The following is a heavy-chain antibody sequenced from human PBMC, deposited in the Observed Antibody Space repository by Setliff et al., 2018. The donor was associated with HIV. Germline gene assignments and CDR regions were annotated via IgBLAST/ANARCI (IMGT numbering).Heavy chain of an antibody. CDR2: ISGSGGST. V-gene: IGHV3-23*01. J-gene: IGHJ6*02. D-gene: IGHD3-10*01. CDR3: AKELITMGRGVNYGMDV. CDR1: GFTFTNYA. Sequence: LRLSCAASGFTFTNYAMSWVRQAPGKGLEWVSTISGSGGSTYYADSVKGRFTISRDISENTLYLQMNSLRAEDTALYYCAKELITMGRGVNYGMDVWGQGTTVTVSS.